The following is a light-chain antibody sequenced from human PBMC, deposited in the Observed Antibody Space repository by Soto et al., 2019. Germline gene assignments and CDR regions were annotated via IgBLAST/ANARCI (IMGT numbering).Light chain of an antibody. Sequence: QSVLTQPPSTSGTPGQRVTISCSGSSSNIGSNTVNWYQHLPGTAPKLLIYSNNQRPSGVPDRFSGSKSGTSASLAVSGLQSEDEAEYFCFSFTTTSTHVFGTGTRSPS. J-gene: IGLJ1*01. CDR2: SNN. CDR1: SSNIGSNT. CDR3: FSFTTTSTHV. V-gene: IGLV1-44*01.